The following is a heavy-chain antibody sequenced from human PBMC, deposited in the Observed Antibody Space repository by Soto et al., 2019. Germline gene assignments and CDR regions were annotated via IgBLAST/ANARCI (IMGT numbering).Heavy chain of an antibody. D-gene: IGHD3-10*01. Sequence: EVQLVESGGGLVQPGGSLRLSCAASGFTFSSYWMHWVRQAPVKGLEWVSRINSDGSSTSYADSVKGRFTISRDNAKNTLYLQMNSLRAEDNAVYYCARDYPFGSGSYPYYYYYGMDVCGQGTTVTVSS. CDR2: INSDGSST. CDR3: ARDYPFGSGSYPYYYYYGMDV. CDR1: GFTFSSYW. V-gene: IGHV3-74*01. J-gene: IGHJ6*02.